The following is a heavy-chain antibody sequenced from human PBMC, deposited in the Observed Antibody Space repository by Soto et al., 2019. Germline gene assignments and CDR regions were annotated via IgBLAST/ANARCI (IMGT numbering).Heavy chain of an antibody. Sequence: EVQLVESGGGLIQPGGSLRLSCEGSGFNFKSYAMNWVRQAPGKGLEWVAFINNRGDTTYYAESVKGRFSISRDNTKNSLYLQMTSLRVEDTAVYYCANLWDAENYYYGMDVWGQGTTVTVSS. CDR2: INNRGDTT. J-gene: IGHJ6*02. CDR3: ANLWDAENYYYGMDV. CDR1: GFNFKSYA. V-gene: IGHV3-48*03. D-gene: IGHD3-16*01.